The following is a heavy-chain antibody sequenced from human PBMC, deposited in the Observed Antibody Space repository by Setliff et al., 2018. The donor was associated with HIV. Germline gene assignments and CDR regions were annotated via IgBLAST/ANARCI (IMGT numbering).Heavy chain of an antibody. V-gene: IGHV4-59*11. CDR2: ISYSGST. J-gene: IGHJ4*01. CDR3: ARTRGYSYGTLAGFDY. Sequence: PSETLSLTCTVSGASIRSQYWSWIRKPPGKGLEWIGYISYSGSTKYNPSLESRVAMSVDTSKQQFSLEVSSVTAADTAVYYCARTRGYSYGTLAGFDYWGRGSLVTVSS. CDR1: GASIRSQY. D-gene: IGHD5-18*01.